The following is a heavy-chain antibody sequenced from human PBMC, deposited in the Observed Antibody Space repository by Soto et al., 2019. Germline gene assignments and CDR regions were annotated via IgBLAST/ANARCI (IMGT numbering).Heavy chain of an antibody. J-gene: IGHJ6*02. V-gene: IGHV1-3*01. CDR1: GYTFTNYA. Sequence: ASVKVSCKASGYTFTNYAMHWVRQAPGQRLEWMGWINAGNGNTKYSQKFQGRVTITRDTSASTAYMELSSLRSEDTAVYYCARDSHRYYYYYYGMDVWGQGTTVTVSS. CDR3: ARDSHRYYYYYYGMDV. CDR2: INAGNGNT.